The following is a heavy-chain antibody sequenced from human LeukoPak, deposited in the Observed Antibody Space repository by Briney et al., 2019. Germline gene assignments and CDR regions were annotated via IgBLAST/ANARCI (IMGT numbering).Heavy chain of an antibody. CDR1: GYSISSGYY. CDR2: IYHSGST. Sequence: PSETLSLTCTASGYSISSGYYWGWIRQPPGKGLEWIGSIYHSGSTYYNPSLKSRVTISVDTSKNQFSLKLSSVTAADTAVYYCARDSDGGSYDYWGQGTLVTVSA. CDR3: ARDSDGGSYDY. J-gene: IGHJ4*02. D-gene: IGHD1-26*01. V-gene: IGHV4-38-2*02.